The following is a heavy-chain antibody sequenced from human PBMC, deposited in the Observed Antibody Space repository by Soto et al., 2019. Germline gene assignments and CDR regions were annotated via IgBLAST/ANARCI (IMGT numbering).Heavy chain of an antibody. J-gene: IGHJ4*02. Sequence: EVPLLESGGGLVQPGGSLRLSCAASGFTFSTYAMSWVRQAPGKGLEWVSVISGSGGSTYYADSVKGRFTISRDNSKNTLFLQMNSLRAEDTAVYYCAKDLPTAAFCFDYWGQGTLVTVSS. V-gene: IGHV3-23*01. D-gene: IGHD2-2*01. CDR3: AKDLPTAAFCFDY. CDR2: ISGSGGST. CDR1: GFTFSTYA.